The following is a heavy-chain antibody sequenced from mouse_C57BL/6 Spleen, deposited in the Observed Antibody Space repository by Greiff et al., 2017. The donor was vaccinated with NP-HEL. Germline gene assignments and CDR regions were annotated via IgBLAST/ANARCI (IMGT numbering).Heavy chain of an antibody. CDR3: ARSDSNFVGAMDY. D-gene: IGHD2-5*01. Sequence: QVHVKQSGAELARPGASVKLSCKASGYTFTSYGISWVKQRTGQGLEWIGEIYPRSGNTYYNEKFKGKATLTADKSSSTAYMELRSLTSEDSAVYFCARSDSNFVGAMDYWGQGTSVTVSS. V-gene: IGHV1-81*01. CDR2: IYPRSGNT. J-gene: IGHJ4*01. CDR1: GYTFTSYG.